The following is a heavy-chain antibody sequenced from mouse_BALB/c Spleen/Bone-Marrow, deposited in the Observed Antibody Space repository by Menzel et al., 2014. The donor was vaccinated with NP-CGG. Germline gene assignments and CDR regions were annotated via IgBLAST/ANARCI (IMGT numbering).Heavy chain of an antibody. CDR2: ISTYSGNP. CDR3: ARGIYYDSFWFGY. J-gene: IGHJ3*01. V-gene: IGHV1-67*01. CDR1: GYSFTDYA. Sequence: QVHVKQSGPELVRPGLSVKISCKGSGYSFTDYAMHWVKQSPAKSLEWIGVISTYSGNPNYNQKFKGKATMTVDKSSSTAYMELARLTSEDSAIYYCARGIYYDSFWFGYWGQATLVPVSA. D-gene: IGHD2-4*01.